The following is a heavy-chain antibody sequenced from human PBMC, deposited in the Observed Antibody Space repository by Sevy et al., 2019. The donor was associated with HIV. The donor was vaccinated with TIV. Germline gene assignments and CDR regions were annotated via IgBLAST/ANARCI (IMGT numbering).Heavy chain of an antibody. Sequence: ASVKVSCKASGGTFSSFAINWVRQAPGQGLEWMGGIIPILGIANYAQKFQGRVTITADKSANIAYMELGSLRSEDTAVYYCARDKYGDFLGLFNLWGRGTLVTVSS. V-gene: IGHV1-69*10. CDR3: ARDKYGDFLGLFNL. D-gene: IGHD4-17*01. J-gene: IGHJ2*01. CDR2: IIPILGIA. CDR1: GGTFSSFA.